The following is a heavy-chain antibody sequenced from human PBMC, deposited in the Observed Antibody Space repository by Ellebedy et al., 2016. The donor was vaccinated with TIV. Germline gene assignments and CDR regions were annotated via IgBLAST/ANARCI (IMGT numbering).Heavy chain of an antibody. D-gene: IGHD5-18*01. CDR3: AHTAMAVDYYYGMDV. V-gene: IGHV1-69*04. CDR2: IIPILCIA. J-gene: IGHJ6*04. CDR1: GGTFSSYA. Sequence: ASVKVSCKASGGTFSSYAISWVRQAPGQRLEWMGRIIPILCIANYTQKFQDRVTITAAKSTSTAYMELSSLRSEDTAVYFCAHTAMAVDYYYGMDVWGKGTTVSVSS.